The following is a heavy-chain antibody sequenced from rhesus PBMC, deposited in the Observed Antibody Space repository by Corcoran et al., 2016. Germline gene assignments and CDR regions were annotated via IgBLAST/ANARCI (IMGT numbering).Heavy chain of an antibody. CDR2: NYGSGSTT. Sequence: QVQLQESGPGLVKPSETLSLTCPVSGCSISGYYWNWIPQPPGKGLEWIGNNYGSGSTTNYNPSLKSRVTLSVDTSKNQLSLKLSSVTAADTAVYYCARRFDYWGQGVLVTVSS. CDR1: GCSISGYY. J-gene: IGHJ4*01. V-gene: IGHV4S11*01. CDR3: ARRFDY.